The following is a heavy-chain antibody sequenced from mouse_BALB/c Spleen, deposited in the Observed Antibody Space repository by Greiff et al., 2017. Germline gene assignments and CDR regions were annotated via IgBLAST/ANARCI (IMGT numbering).Heavy chain of an antibody. CDR1: GYTFTDYN. V-gene: IGHV1S29*02. CDR2: IYPYNGGT. Sequence: VQLQQPGSVLVRPGASVKISCKASGYTFTDYNMHWVKQSHGKSLEWIGYIYPYNGGTGYNQKFKSKATLTVDNSSSTAYMELRSLTSEDSAVYYCARSTMITTWGFAYWGQGTLVTVSA. J-gene: IGHJ3*01. D-gene: IGHD2-4*01. CDR3: ARSTMITTWGFAY.